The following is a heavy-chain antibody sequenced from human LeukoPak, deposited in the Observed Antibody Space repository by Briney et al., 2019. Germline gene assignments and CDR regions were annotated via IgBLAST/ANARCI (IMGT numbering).Heavy chain of an antibody. V-gene: IGHV4-34*01. CDR1: GGSFSGYY. J-gene: IGHJ4*02. D-gene: IGHD3-10*01. CDR2: INHSGST. CDR3: ARGAMVRGVIINY. Sequence: SETLSLTCAVFGGSFSGYYWSWIRQPPGKGLEWIGEINHSGSTNYNPSLKSRVTISVDTSKNQFSLKLSSVTAADTAVYYCARGAMVRGVIINYWGQGTLVTVSS.